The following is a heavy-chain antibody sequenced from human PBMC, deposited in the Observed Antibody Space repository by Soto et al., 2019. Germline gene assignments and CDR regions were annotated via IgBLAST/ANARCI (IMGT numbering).Heavy chain of an antibody. CDR1: GYTFTGYY. Sequence: ASVKVSCKASGYTFTGYYMHWVRQAPGQGLEWMGWINPNSGGTNYAQKFQGWVTMTRDTSISTAYMELRRLRSDDTAVYYCATPGPHYDFWSGPDYYYYGMDVWGQGTTVTVSS. CDR3: ATPGPHYDFWSGPDYYYYGMDV. V-gene: IGHV1-2*04. CDR2: INPNSGGT. D-gene: IGHD3-3*01. J-gene: IGHJ6*02.